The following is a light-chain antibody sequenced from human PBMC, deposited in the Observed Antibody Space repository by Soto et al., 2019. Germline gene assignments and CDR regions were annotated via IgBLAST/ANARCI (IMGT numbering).Light chain of an antibody. CDR2: GAS. V-gene: IGKV3-20*01. J-gene: IGKJ5*01. CDR3: QRYGSSGIT. CDR1: QSVSSSY. Sequence: EIVLTQSPGTLSLSLGERATLSCRASQSVSSSYLAWYQQKPGQAPRLLISGASSRATDIPDRFSGSGSGTDFTLTINRLEPEDFAVYFCQRYGSSGITFGQGTRLEIK.